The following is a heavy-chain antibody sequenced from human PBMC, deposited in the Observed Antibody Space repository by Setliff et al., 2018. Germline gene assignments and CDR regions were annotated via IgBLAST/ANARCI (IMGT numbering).Heavy chain of an antibody. Sequence: NPSETLSLTCIVSGGYIGGTSYYWGWIRQPPGKGLEWIGSIHFRGTTYYNPSLNSQVTISVDTSKNQFSLNLNSVTAADTAVYYCARVGVTSGWAYWGLGTLVTVSS. V-gene: IGHV4-39*01. CDR1: GGYIGGTSYY. CDR3: ARVGVTSGWAY. J-gene: IGHJ4*02. CDR2: IHFRGTT. D-gene: IGHD6-19*01.